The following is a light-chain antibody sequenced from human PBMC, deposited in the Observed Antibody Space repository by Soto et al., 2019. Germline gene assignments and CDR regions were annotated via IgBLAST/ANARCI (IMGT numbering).Light chain of an antibody. CDR2: GAS. CDR1: QTVKNDS. V-gene: IGKV3-20*01. Sequence: ETVLTQYPGTLSLSPGDGATLSCRASQTVKNDSLAWYQQRRGLPPRLLIFGASGRATGIPDRFSGSWSGTDFTLTITRLEPEDFAVYYCQQYGSSPLTFGGGTKVETK. CDR3: QQYGSSPLT. J-gene: IGKJ4*01.